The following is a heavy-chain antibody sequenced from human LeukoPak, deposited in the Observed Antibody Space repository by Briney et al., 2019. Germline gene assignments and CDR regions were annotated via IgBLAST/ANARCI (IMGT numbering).Heavy chain of an antibody. V-gene: IGHV1-69*05. D-gene: IGHD3-22*01. CDR2: IIPTFGTA. CDR1: GGTFSSYA. J-gene: IGHJ4*02. Sequence: SVKVSCKASGGTFSSYAISWVRQAPGQGLEWMGRIIPTFGTANYAQKFQGRVTITTDESTSTAYMELSSLRSEDTAVYYCARDRYDSSGYYPRPGDYWGQGTLVTVSS. CDR3: ARDRYDSSGYYPRPGDY.